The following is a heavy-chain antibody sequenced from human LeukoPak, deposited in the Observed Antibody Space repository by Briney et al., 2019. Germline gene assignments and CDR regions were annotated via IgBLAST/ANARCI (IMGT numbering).Heavy chain of an antibody. CDR2: INDSGDTN. CDR3: ATGRQGAKSRYFDI. D-gene: IGHD1-26*01. CDR1: GFTFSSHA. Sequence: ETLTLSCAASGFTFSSHAMHWIRQAPGKGLECVSTINDSGDTNYYASSENGRFSVSRDTSKHTLYHQMVVLSAEAVAVYCCATGRQGAKSRYFDIWGRGTLVTVSS. V-gene: IGHV3-64*01. J-gene: IGHJ2*01.